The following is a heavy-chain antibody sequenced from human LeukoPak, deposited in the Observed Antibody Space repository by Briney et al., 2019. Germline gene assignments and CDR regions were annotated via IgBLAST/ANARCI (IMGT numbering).Heavy chain of an antibody. CDR2: ICSGGNT. Sequence: SETLSLTCTVSGGSVSSSYYWGWIRQPPGKGLEWIGSICSGGNTCYNPSLESRVTISVDSSRSHFFLQLTSATAADMAVYFCARDGPWKSDCWGRGTLVTVSS. J-gene: IGHJ4*02. V-gene: IGHV4-39*02. CDR3: ARDGPWKSDC. D-gene: IGHD1-1*01. CDR1: GGSVSSSYY.